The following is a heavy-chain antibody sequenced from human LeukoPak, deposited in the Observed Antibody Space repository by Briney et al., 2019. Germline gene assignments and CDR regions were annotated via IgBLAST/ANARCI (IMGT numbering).Heavy chain of an antibody. CDR3: AREGGFYRPLDY. Sequence: SETLSLTCGASGVSVSSTNWWTWLRPPPGKRLEWIGKVHLDGGTYFNPSLKSRLTMSVDLSENHVSLKLTSLSAADTAVYYCAREGGFYRPLDYSGQGTLVTVSS. J-gene: IGHJ4*02. CDR2: VHLDGGT. D-gene: IGHD6-25*01. CDR1: GVSVSSTNW. V-gene: IGHV4-4*02.